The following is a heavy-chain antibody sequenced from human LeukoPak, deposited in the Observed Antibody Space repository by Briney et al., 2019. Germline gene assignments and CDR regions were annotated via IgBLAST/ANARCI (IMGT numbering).Heavy chain of an antibody. CDR1: GFTFSSYS. V-gene: IGHV3-21*01. CDR2: ISSSSSYI. J-gene: IGHJ4*02. Sequence: GGSLRLSCAASGFTFSSYSMNWVRQAPGKGLEWVSSISSSSSYIYYADSVKGRFTISRDNAKNSLYLQMNSLRAEDTAAYYCARELGTDYFDYWGQGTLVTVSS. CDR3: ARELGTDYFDY. D-gene: IGHD2-8*02.